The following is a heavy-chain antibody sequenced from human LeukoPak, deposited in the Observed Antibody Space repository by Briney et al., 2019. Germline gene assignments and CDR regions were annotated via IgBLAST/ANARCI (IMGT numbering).Heavy chain of an antibody. V-gene: IGHV1-46*01. D-gene: IGHD2-21*01. J-gene: IGHJ4*02. CDR3: VSIGRHLDPFDY. CDR1: GYTFTSYY. Sequence: ASVKVSCKASGYTFTSYYLHWVRQAPGQGLEWMGIINPSGDSTTYAQRFQDRITMTRDTSTSTVYMELSSLRSEDTAVYCCVSIGRHLDPFDYWGQGTLVTVSS. CDR2: INPSGDST.